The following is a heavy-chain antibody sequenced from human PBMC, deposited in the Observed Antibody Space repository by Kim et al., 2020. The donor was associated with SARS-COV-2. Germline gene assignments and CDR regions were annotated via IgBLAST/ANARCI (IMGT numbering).Heavy chain of an antibody. J-gene: IGHJ4*02. CDR1: GGSISSSSFF. D-gene: IGHD3-22*01. CDR3: ARLQRCYGSSGYTYYFDY. CDR2: INYSGNA. V-gene: IGHV4-39*01. Sequence: SETLSLTCTVSGGSISSSSFFWGWLRQPPGEGLEWIGSINYSGNAYYIPSLKSRVTISVDTSKNQFSLKLSSLTAADTAVYYCARLQRCYGSSGYTYYFDYWGQGTLVTVSS.